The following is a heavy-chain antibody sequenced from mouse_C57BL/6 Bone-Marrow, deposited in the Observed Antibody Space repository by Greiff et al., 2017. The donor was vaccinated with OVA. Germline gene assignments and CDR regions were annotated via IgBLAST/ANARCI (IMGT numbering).Heavy chain of an antibody. CDR1: GFNIKDDY. D-gene: IGHD2-3*01. CDR2: IDPENGDT. J-gene: IGHJ2*01. V-gene: IGHV14-4*01. Sequence: EVQLQQSGAELVRPGASVKLSCTASGFNIKDDYMHWVKQRPEQGLEWIGWIDPENGDTEYASKFQGKATITADTSSNTAYLQLSSLTSEDTAVYYCTTPGYYYFDYWGQGTTLTVSS. CDR3: TTPGYYYFDY.